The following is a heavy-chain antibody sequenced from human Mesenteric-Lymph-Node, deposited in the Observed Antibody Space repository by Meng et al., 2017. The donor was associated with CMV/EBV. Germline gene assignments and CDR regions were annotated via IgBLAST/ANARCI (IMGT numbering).Heavy chain of an antibody. CDR1: GFTFSAYW. D-gene: IGHD4-17*01. V-gene: IGHV3-7*03. CDR2: MTQDGSER. Sequence: GGSLRLSCAASGFTFSAYWMTWVRQAPGRGLEWVASMTQDGSERFYVDSVKGRFTISRDNAKNSVYLQMDSLRAEDTALYYCAKDLDYGGVTDGLGMWGQGTMVTVSS. CDR3: AKDLDYGGVTDGLGM. J-gene: IGHJ3*02.